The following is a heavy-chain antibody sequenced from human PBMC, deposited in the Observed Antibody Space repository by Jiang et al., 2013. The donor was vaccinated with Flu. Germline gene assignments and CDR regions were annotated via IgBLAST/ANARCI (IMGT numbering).Heavy chain of an antibody. CDR3: ARIGGGAKWLNNWYFDL. Sequence: SLKISCQASGYTFTTYWIGWVRQMPGKGLEWMGIIYPGDSDIRYSPSFQSFQGQVTISVDKSISTAYLQWNTLKASDTAMYYCARIGGGAKWLNNWYFDLWGRGTLVTVPS. J-gene: IGHJ2*01. CDR2: IYPGDSDI. CDR1: GYTFTTYW. D-gene: IGHD3-16*01. V-gene: IGHV5-51*01.